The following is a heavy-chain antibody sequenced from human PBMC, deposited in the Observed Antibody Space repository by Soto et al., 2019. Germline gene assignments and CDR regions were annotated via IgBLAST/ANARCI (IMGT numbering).Heavy chain of an antibody. V-gene: IGHV3-30*18. CDR2: ISYDGSNK. J-gene: IGHJ6*02. CDR3: AKDEGSGPPYYGMDV. Sequence: QVQLVESGGGVVQPGRSLRLSCAASGFTFSSYGMHWVRQAPGKGLEWVAVISYDGSNKYYADSVKGRFTISRDNSKNTLYLQMNSLRAEDTAVYYCAKDEGSGPPYYGMDVWGQGTTVTVSS. D-gene: IGHD6-19*01. CDR1: GFTFSSYG.